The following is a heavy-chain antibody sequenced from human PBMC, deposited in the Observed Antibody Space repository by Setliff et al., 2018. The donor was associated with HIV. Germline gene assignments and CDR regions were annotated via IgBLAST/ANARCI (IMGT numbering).Heavy chain of an antibody. CDR2: IYYSGST. Sequence: SETLSLTCTVSGGSISSHYWSWIRQPPGKGLEWIGSIYYSGSTNYNPSLKSRVTISVDTSKNQFSLKLSSVTAADTAVYYCVRGSSSWYYYYYYGMDVWGQGTTVTVSS. CDR1: GGSISSHY. D-gene: IGHD6-13*01. V-gene: IGHV4-59*11. CDR3: VRGSSSWYYYYYYGMDV. J-gene: IGHJ6*02.